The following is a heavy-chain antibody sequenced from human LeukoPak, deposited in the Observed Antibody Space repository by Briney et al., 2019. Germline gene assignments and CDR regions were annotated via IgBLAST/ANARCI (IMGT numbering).Heavy chain of an antibody. CDR3: ARRWSDDSSGRDDDAFDI. J-gene: IGHJ3*02. CDR2: ISSSSSYI. D-gene: IGHD3-22*01. CDR1: GFTFSSYS. Sequence: GGSLRLSCAASGFTFSSYSMNWVRQAPGKGLEWVSFISSSSSYIYYADSVKGRFTISRDNAKNSLYLQMNSLRAEDTAVYYCARRWSDDSSGRDDDAFDIWGQGTMVTVSS. V-gene: IGHV3-21*01.